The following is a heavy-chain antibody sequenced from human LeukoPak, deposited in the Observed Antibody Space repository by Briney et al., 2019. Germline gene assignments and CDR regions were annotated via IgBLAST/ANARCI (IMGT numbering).Heavy chain of an antibody. J-gene: IGHJ5*02. CDR2: IKQDGSEK. CDR3: ARAISYDFWSGYYATPPNWFDP. CDR1: GFTLSSYW. Sequence: PGGALRLSCAASGFTLSSYWMSWVRQAPGKGLEWVANIKQDGSEKYYVDSVEGRFTIPRDNAKNSLYLQTNSLRAEDTAVYYCARAISYDFWSGYYATPPNWFDPWGQGTLVTVSS. D-gene: IGHD3-3*01. V-gene: IGHV3-7*01.